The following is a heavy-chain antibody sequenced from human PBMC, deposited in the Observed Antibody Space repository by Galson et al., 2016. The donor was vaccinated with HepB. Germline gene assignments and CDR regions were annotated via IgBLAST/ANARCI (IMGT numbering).Heavy chain of an antibody. D-gene: IGHD1-26*01. CDR1: GFTFSSYT. Sequence: SLRLSCAASGFTFSSYTMRWVRQAPGKGLEYVSAISSNGVNTYYADSVKGRFTISRDISKSTLYLQMSSLRPEDTAVYYCVKFGLSGSYLTHDCWGQGTLVTVSS. CDR2: ISSNGVNT. V-gene: IGHV3-64D*06. CDR3: VKFGLSGSYLTHDC. J-gene: IGHJ4*02.